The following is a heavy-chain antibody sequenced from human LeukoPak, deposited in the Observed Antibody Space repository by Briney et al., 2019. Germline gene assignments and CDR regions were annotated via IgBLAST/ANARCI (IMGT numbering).Heavy chain of an antibody. CDR3: ARVSPDDAFDI. CDR1: GGSFSGYY. V-gene: IGHV4-34*01. J-gene: IGHJ3*02. Sequence: PSEALSLTCAVYGGSFSGYYWSWIRQPPGKGLEWIGEINHSGCTNYNPSLKSRVTISVDTSKNQFSLKLSSVTAADTAVYYCARVSPDDAFDIWGQGTMVTVSS. CDR2: INHSGCT.